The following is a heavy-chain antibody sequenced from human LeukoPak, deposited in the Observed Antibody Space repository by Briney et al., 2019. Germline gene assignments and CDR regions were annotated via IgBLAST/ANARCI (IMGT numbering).Heavy chain of an antibody. CDR2: ISSTGMTT. D-gene: IGHD3/OR15-3a*01. CDR1: GFTLSDYY. Sequence: PGGSLRLSCATSGFTLSDYYMSWIRQAPGKGLEWVSYISSTGMTTYYSDSVKGRFTISRDNAKNSLYLQMNSLRAEDTAVYYCAREYHRTGFDAFDVWGLGTMVTVSS. V-gene: IGHV3-11*04. J-gene: IGHJ3*01. CDR3: AREYHRTGFDAFDV.